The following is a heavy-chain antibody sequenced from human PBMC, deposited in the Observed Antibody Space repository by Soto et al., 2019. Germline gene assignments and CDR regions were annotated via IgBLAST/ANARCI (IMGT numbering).Heavy chain of an antibody. D-gene: IGHD3-3*01. J-gene: IGHJ4*02. Sequence: VGSLRLSCAASGFTFSSYAMSWVRQAPGKGLEWVSAISGSGGSTYYADSVKGRFTISRDNSKNTLYPQMNSLRAEDTAVYYCAMNYDFWSGYYLFDYWGQGTLVTVSS. CDR1: GFTFSSYA. CDR3: AMNYDFWSGYYLFDY. CDR2: ISGSGGST. V-gene: IGHV3-23*01.